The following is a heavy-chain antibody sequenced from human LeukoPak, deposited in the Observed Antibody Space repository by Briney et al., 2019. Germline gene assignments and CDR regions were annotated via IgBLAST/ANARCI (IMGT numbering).Heavy chain of an antibody. V-gene: IGHV3-48*04. CDR1: GFTFSSYR. Sequence: PGGSLRLSCAASGFTFSSYRMNWVRQAPGKGLEWVSYISSSSSTIYYADSVKGRFTISRDNAKNSLYLQMNSLRAEGTAVYYCARDKEQMVVAAYDYWGQGTLVTVSS. D-gene: IGHD2-15*01. CDR3: ARDKEQMVVAAYDY. CDR2: ISSSSSTI. J-gene: IGHJ4*02.